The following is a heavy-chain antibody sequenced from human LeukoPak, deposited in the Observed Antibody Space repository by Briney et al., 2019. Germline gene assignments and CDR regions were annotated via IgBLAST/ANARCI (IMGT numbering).Heavy chain of an antibody. D-gene: IGHD3-22*01. Sequence: ASVKVSCKASGYTFIGYYMHWVRQAPGQGLEWMGWINPNSSGTNYAQKFQGRVTMTRDTSISTAYMELSRLRSDDTAVYYCAREWYDYDSSGTPSAFDIWGQGTMVTVSS. J-gene: IGHJ3*02. CDR2: INPNSSGT. CDR1: GYTFIGYY. CDR3: AREWYDYDSSGTPSAFDI. V-gene: IGHV1-2*02.